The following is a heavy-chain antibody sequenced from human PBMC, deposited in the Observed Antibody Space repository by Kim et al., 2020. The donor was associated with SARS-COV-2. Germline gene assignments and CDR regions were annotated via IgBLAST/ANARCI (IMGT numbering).Heavy chain of an antibody. CDR2: DGGTT. J-gene: IGHJ4*02. CDR3: TTAVSDY. V-gene: IGHV3-15*01. Sequence: DGGTTDYAAPVKGRFTISRDDSKNTLYLQMNSLKTEDTAVYYCTTAVSDYWGQGTLVTVSS.